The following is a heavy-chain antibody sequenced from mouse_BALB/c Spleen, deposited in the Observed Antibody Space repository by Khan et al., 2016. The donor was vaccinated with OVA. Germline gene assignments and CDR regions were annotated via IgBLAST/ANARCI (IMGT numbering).Heavy chain of an antibody. CDR3: TRDRNYYGSSFYFDY. J-gene: IGHJ2*01. Sequence: EVELVESGGGLVKPGGSLRLSCAASGFTFSSYSMSWVRQTPEKRLEWVATITSGGSYTYYPDSVQGRFPISRDNAKNTLYQQMSSLKSEDTAIYYCTRDRNYYGSSFYFDYWGQGTTRTVSS. CDR1: GFTFSSYS. CDR2: ITSGGSYT. V-gene: IGHV5-6-4*01. D-gene: IGHD1-1*01.